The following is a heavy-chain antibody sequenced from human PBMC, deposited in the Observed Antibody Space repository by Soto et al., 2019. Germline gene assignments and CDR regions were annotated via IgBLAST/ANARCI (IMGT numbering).Heavy chain of an antibody. Sequence: QVQLVQSGAEVKKPGASVKVSCKASGYTFTSYGISWVRQAPGQGLEWMGWISAYNGNTNNAQKLQGRVTLTTATXTSTAYMEQRSLXSXXTAVYYCARVYRXTMVRGELSEYWGQGTLVTVSS. D-gene: IGHD3-10*01. CDR2: ISAYNGNT. CDR3: ARVYRXTMVRGELSEY. J-gene: IGHJ4*02. CDR1: GYTFTSYG. V-gene: IGHV1-18*01.